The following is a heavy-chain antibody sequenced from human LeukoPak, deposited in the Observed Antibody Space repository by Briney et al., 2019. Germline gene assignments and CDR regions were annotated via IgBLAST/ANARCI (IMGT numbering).Heavy chain of an antibody. D-gene: IGHD1-26*01. V-gene: IGHV3-74*01. CDR2: MNGEGTTI. CDR1: GLTFRTTW. J-gene: IGHJ2*01. Sequence: GGSLRLSCATSGLTFRTTWMHWVRQAPGKGLMWVSRMNGEGTTIDYADSVKGRFTISRDSSKNTLFLHMNTLRAEDTAIYYCAKDRTVGASYWYFDLWGRGTLVTVSS. CDR3: AKDRTVGASYWYFDL.